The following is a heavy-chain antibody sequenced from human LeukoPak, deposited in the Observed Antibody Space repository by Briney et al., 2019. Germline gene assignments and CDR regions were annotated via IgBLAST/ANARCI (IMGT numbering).Heavy chain of an antibody. D-gene: IGHD6-19*01. J-gene: IGHJ3*02. CDR1: GYTFTGYY. CDR3: ARDYYSSGWYDAFDI. Sequence: ASVKVSCKASGYTFTGYYMHWVRQAPGQGLEWMGWINPNSGGTNYAQKFQGRVTMTRDTSISTAYMELSRLRSDDTAVYYCARDYYSSGWYDAFDIWGQGTMVTVSS. V-gene: IGHV1-2*02. CDR2: INPNSGGT.